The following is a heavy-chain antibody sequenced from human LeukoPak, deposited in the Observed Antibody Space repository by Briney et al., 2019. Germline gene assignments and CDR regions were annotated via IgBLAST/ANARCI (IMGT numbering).Heavy chain of an antibody. J-gene: IGHJ4*02. V-gene: IGHV1-46*01. CDR2: INPSGGST. CDR3: AREIAVAATYFDY. D-gene: IGHD6-19*01. Sequence: GASVKVSCKASGYTFTSYGISWVRQAPGQGLEWMGIINPSGGSTSYAQKFQGRVTMTRDTSTSTVYMELSSLRSEDTAVYYCAREIAVAATYFDYWGQGTLVTVSS. CDR1: GYTFTSYG.